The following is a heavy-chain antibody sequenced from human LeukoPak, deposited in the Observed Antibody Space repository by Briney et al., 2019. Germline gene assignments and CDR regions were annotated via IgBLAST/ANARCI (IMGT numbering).Heavy chain of an antibody. Sequence: PGGSLRLSCVASGFTFSDYYMSWIRQAPGKGLEWVSYISSSSSYTNYADSVKGRFTISRDNAKNSLYLQMNSLRAEDDTVFYCAVNAPDSYYSSGDADVDYWGQGTLVTVSS. CDR3: AVNAPDSYYSSGDADVDY. V-gene: IGHV3-11*03. D-gene: IGHD5-12*01. J-gene: IGHJ4*02. CDR2: ISSSSSYT. CDR1: GFTFSDYY.